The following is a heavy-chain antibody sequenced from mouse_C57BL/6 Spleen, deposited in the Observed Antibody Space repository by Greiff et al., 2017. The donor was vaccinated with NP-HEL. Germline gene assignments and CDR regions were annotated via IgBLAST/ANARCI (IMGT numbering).Heavy chain of an antibody. Sequence: QVQLKQPGAELVKPGASVKMSCKASGYTFTSYWITWVKQRPGQGLEWIGDIYPGSGSTNYNEKFKSKATLTVDTSSSTAYMQLSSLTSEDSAVYYCARAELDSSGAWFAYWGQGTLVTVSA. CDR2: IYPGSGST. V-gene: IGHV1-55*01. J-gene: IGHJ3*01. D-gene: IGHD3-2*02. CDR3: ARAELDSSGAWFAY. CDR1: GYTFTSYW.